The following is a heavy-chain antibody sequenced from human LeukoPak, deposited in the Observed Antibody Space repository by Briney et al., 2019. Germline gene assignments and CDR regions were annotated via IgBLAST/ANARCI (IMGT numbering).Heavy chain of an antibody. V-gene: IGHV4-28*01. CDR1: GYSISSSNW. Sequence: SETLSLTCAVSGYSISSSNWWGWIRQPPGKGLEWIGYIYYSGSTYYNASLKSRVTLSVDTSKNQFSLKLNSVTAVDTAVYYCARRGSGRYNWFDPWGQGTLVIVSS. CDR3: ARRGSGRYNWFDP. D-gene: IGHD3-10*01. CDR2: IYYSGST. J-gene: IGHJ5*02.